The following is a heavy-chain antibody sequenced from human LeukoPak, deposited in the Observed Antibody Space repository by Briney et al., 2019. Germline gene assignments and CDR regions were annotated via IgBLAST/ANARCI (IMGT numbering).Heavy chain of an antibody. Sequence: GGSLRLSCAASGFTFSDYYMSWIRQTPGKGLEWVSYISSSGSTIYYADSVKGRFTISRDNAKNSLYLQMNSLRAEDTAVYYCARGVRDILSGYYTDYYFYYMDVWGKGTTVTVSS. D-gene: IGHD3-3*01. CDR2: ISSSGSTI. V-gene: IGHV3-11*04. J-gene: IGHJ6*03. CDR3: ARGVRDILSGYYTDYYFYYMDV. CDR1: GFTFSDYY.